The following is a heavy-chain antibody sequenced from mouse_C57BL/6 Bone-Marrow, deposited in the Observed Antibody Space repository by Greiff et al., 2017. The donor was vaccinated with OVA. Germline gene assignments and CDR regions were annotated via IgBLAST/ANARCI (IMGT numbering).Heavy chain of an antibody. J-gene: IGHJ3*01. CDR1: GYTFTDYY. D-gene: IGHD2-3*01. CDR2: INPNNGGT. V-gene: IGHV1-26*01. Sequence: EVQLQQSGPELVKPGASVKISCKASGYTFTDYYMNWVKQSHGKSLEWIGDINPNNGGTSYNQKFKGKATLTVDKSSSTAYMELRSLTSEDSAVYYGARLGPDGYPTWFAYWGQGTLVTVSA. CDR3: ARLGPDGYPTWFAY.